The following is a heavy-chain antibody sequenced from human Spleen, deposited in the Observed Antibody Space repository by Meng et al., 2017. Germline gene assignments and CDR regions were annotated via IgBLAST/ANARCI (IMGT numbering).Heavy chain of an antibody. V-gene: IGHV4-39*07. CDR2: IYYSGST. Sequence: SETLSLTCTVSGGSISSSSYYWGWIRQPPGKGLEWIGSIYYSGSTYYNPSLKSRVSISVDTSENQFSLMLSSVTAADTAVYYCARSSDYYYYGMDVWGQGTTVTVSS. CDR1: GGSISSSSYY. CDR3: ARSSDYYYYGMDV. J-gene: IGHJ6*02.